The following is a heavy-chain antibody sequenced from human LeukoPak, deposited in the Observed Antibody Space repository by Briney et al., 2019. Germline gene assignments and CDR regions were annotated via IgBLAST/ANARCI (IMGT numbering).Heavy chain of an antibody. CDR2: ISGSGNTI. CDR3: ARDERGGYSYGLGFDY. V-gene: IGHV3-48*04. D-gene: IGHD5-18*01. CDR1: GFTLSDHS. J-gene: IGHJ4*02. Sequence: GGSLRLSCAASGFTLSDHSMNWVRQAPGKGLGWVSYISGSGNTIYYADSVKGRFTISRDNAKNSLYLQMNSLRAEDTAVYYCARDERGGYSYGLGFDYWGQGTLVTVSS.